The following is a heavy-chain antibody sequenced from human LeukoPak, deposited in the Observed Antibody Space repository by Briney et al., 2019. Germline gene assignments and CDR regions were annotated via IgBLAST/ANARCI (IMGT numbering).Heavy chain of an antibody. CDR3: TRGPIQLWLYHGMDV. D-gene: IGHD5-18*01. CDR1: GFTFGDHA. V-gene: IGHV3-49*04. CDR2: IRSKTYGGTT. J-gene: IGHJ6*02. Sequence: GGSLRLSRTVSGFTFGDHAMSWVRQAPGKGLEWVGFIRSKTYGGTTEYAASVKGRFIISRDDSTSIAYLQMNSLKTEDTAVYYCTRGPIQLWLYHGMDVWGQGTTVTVSS.